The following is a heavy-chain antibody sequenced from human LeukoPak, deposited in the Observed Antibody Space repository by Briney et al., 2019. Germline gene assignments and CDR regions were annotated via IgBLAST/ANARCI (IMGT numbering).Heavy chain of an antibody. D-gene: IGHD5-24*01. CDR3: ARVGGYKYSHYNWFDP. Sequence: PGGSLRLSCAASGFTFSSYAMSWIRQAPGKGLEWVSAISGSGSSTYYADSVKGRFTISRDNSKNKLYLQMNSLRAEDTAVYYCARVGGYKYSHYNWFDPWGQGTLVTVSS. V-gene: IGHV3-23*01. CDR2: ISGSGSST. CDR1: GFTFSSYA. J-gene: IGHJ5*02.